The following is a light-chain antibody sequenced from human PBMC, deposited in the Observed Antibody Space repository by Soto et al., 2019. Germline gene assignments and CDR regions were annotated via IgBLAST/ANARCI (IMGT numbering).Light chain of an antibody. CDR2: TTS. CDR1: ESVTSSC. J-gene: IGKJ1*01. Sequence: EIVLTQSPDTLSLSPGERATLSCTASESVTSSCLAWYQRKPGQAPRLLIHTTSTRATDIPDRFSGSGSGTDFTLTISRLEPEDFAVYYCQQYGSSGTFGQGTKVDIK. V-gene: IGKV3-20*01. CDR3: QQYGSSGT.